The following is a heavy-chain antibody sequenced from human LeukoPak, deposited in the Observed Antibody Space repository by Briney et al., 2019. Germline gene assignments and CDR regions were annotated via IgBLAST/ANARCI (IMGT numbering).Heavy chain of an antibody. V-gene: IGHV3-30-3*01. J-gene: IGHJ4*02. D-gene: IGHD3-22*01. CDR3: ATVPGTYYYDSSAYYFDY. CDR1: RFTFSSYA. Sequence: GGSLRLSCAASRFTFSSYAMHWVRQAPGKGREWVAVISYDGSNKYYADSVKGRFTSSRDNSKNTLYLQMNSLRAEDTAVYYCATVPGTYYYDSSAYYFDYWGQGTLVTVSS. CDR2: ISYDGSNK.